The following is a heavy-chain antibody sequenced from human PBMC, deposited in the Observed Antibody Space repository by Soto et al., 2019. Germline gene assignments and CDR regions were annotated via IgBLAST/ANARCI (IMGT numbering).Heavy chain of an antibody. CDR2: INHSGST. CDR1: GGSFSGYY. V-gene: IGHV4-34*01. D-gene: IGHD1-26*01. J-gene: IGHJ6*03. Sequence: SETVSLTCAVYGGSFSGYYWSWIRQPPGKGLEWIGEINHSGSTNYNPSLKSRVTISVDTSKNQFSLKLSSVTAADTAVYYCARATTLLRYYYYYMDVWGKGTTVTVSS. CDR3: ARATTLLRYYYYYMDV.